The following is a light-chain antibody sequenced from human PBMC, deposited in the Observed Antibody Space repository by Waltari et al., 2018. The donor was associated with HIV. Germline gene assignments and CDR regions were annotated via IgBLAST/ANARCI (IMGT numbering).Light chain of an antibody. J-gene: IGLJ2*01. CDR2: ANS. Sequence: QSVLTQPPSVSGAPGQRVTISCTGSNSNIGAGYDVHWYQQFPRTAPKLLIYANSNRPSGVPDRFSGSKSGTSAALAITGLQAEDEADYYCQSYDRSLSGSVVFGGGTKLTVV. CDR1: NSNIGAGYD. CDR3: QSYDRSLSGSVV. V-gene: IGLV1-40*01.